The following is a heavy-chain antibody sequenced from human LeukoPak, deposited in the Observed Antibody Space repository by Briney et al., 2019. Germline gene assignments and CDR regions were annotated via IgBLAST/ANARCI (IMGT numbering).Heavy chain of an antibody. Sequence: GGSLRLSCAASGFTVSTYWMHWVRQPPGKGLVWVSRISTDGSSTNYADFLKGRLTISGDNAKNTVYLQMTSLRAEDTAVYYCARDLRYSQFDYWGQGTLVTVSS. V-gene: IGHV3-74*01. D-gene: IGHD5-18*01. J-gene: IGHJ4*02. CDR3: ARDLRYSQFDY. CDR1: GFTVSTYW. CDR2: ISTDGSST.